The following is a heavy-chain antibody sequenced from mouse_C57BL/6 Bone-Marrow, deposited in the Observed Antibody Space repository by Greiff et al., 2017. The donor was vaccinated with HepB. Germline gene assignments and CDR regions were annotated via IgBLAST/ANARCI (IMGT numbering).Heavy chain of an antibody. J-gene: IGHJ2*01. V-gene: IGHV5-4*03. CDR1: GFTFSSYA. CDR3: ARTPYYYGSSRYFDY. D-gene: IGHD1-1*01. CDR2: ISDGGSYT. Sequence: EVKLMESGGGLVKPGGSLKLSCAASGFTFSSYAMSWVRQTPEKRLEWVATISDGGSYTYYPDNVKGRFTISRDNAKNNLYLQMSHLKSEDTAMYYGARTPYYYGSSRYFDYWGQGTTLTVSS.